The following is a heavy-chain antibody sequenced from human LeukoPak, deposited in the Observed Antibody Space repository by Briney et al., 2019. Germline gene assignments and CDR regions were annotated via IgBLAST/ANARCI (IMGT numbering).Heavy chain of an antibody. Sequence: PSEALSLTCTVSGGSISSYYWSWIRQPPGKGLEWIGYIYYSGSTNYNPSLKSRVTISVDTSKNQFSLKLSSVTAADTAVYYCARGSGSYYPRLGYFDYWGQGTLVTVSS. CDR1: GGSISSYY. CDR3: ARGSGSYYPRLGYFDY. J-gene: IGHJ4*02. V-gene: IGHV4-59*01. CDR2: IYYSGST. D-gene: IGHD1-26*01.